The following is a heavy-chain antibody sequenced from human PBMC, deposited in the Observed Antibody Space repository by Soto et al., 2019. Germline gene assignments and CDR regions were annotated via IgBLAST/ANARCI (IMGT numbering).Heavy chain of an antibody. D-gene: IGHD6-6*01. J-gene: IGHJ4*02. V-gene: IGHV4-30-2*01. CDR2: IYHSGST. Sequence: SETLCLTWAVAGGSIIGGGYRWIWIRQPPGKGLEWIGYIYHSGSTYYNPSLKSRVTISVDRSKNQFSLKLSSVTAADTAVYSCDREYSSSHYFDYWGQGTLVTVSS. CDR1: GGSIIGGGYR. CDR3: DREYSSSHYFDY.